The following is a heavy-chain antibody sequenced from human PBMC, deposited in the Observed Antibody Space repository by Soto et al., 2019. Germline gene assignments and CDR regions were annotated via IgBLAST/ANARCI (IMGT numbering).Heavy chain of an antibody. J-gene: IGHJ4*02. CDR1: GFTFSSYA. CDR3: AKEYEYSSGWERIDY. V-gene: IGHV3-23*01. Sequence: EVPLLESGGGLVQPGGSLRLSCAASGFTFSSYAMSWVRQAPGKGLEWVSAISGSGGSTYYADSVKGRFTISRDNSKYRLYLQMKRLRAEDTAVYYCAKEYEYSSGWERIDYWGQGTLVTVSS. D-gene: IGHD6-19*01. CDR2: ISGSGGST.